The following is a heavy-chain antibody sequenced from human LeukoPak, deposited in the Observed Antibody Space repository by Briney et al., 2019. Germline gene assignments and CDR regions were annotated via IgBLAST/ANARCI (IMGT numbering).Heavy chain of an antibody. CDR1: GFIFSTYS. CDR2: ISTSSRYI. J-gene: IGHJ4*02. CDR3: ARESGSYDY. Sequence: GGSLRLSCAASGFIFSTYSMDWVRQAPGKGLEWVSSISTSSRYIYYAYSVKGRFTISRDNAKGSLYLQMSSLRAEDTVVYDCARESGSYDYWGQGTLVTVSS. V-gene: IGHV3-21*01. D-gene: IGHD1-26*01.